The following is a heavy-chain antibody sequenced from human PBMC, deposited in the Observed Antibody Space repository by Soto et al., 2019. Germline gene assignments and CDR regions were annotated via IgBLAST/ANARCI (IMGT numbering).Heavy chain of an antibody. Sequence: QITLKESGPTLVKPTQTLTLTCTFSGFSLSSSGVGVGWIRQPPGKALEWLALIYWDDDKRYSPSLKSRLTITKATSKNQVVLTMTNMDPVDTATYYCTHKGYSSSWADDWGQGTLVTVSS. CDR1: GFSLSSSGVG. CDR2: IYWDDDK. CDR3: THKGYSSSWADD. J-gene: IGHJ4*02. V-gene: IGHV2-5*02. D-gene: IGHD6-13*01.